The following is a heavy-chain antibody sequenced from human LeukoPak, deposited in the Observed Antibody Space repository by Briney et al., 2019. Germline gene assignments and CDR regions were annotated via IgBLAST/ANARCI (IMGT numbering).Heavy chain of an antibody. V-gene: IGHV1-24*01. J-gene: IGHJ4*02. Sequence: GASVKVSCKVSGYTLTELSMHWVRQAPGKGLEWMGGFNPEDGETIYAQKFQGRVTMTEDTSTDTAYMELSSLRSEDTAVYYCATHLGGSYLYYFDYWGQGTLVTVSS. CDR2: FNPEDGET. CDR3: ATHLGGSYLYYFDY. CDR1: GYTLTELS. D-gene: IGHD1-26*01.